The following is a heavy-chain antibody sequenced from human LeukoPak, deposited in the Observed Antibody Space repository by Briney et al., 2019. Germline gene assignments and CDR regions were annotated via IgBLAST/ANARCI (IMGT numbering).Heavy chain of an antibody. V-gene: IGHV4-34*01. CDR2: INHSGST. CDR1: GGSFSGYY. Sequence: KPSETLSLTCAVYGGSFSGYYWSWIRQPPGKGLEWIGEINHSGSTNYNPSLKSRVTISVDTSKNQFSLKLSSVTAADTAVYYCARAGLPRISGYSYGYRTFDYWGQGTLVTVSS. D-gene: IGHD5-18*01. J-gene: IGHJ4*02. CDR3: ARAGLPRISGYSYGYRTFDY.